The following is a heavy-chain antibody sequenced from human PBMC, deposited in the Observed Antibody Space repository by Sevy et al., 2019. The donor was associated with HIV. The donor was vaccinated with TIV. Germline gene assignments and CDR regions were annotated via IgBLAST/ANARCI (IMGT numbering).Heavy chain of an antibody. CDR2: ISGSGGST. J-gene: IGHJ3*02. D-gene: IGHD6-19*01. CDR1: GFTFSSYA. Sequence: GGSLRLSCAASGFTFSSYAMSWVRQAPGKGLEWVSAISGSGGSTYYADSVKGRFTISRVNSKNTLYLQMNSLRAEDTAVYYCAKSLYSSIAVAGTWAFDIWGQGTMVTVPS. CDR3: AKSLYSSIAVAGTWAFDI. V-gene: IGHV3-23*01.